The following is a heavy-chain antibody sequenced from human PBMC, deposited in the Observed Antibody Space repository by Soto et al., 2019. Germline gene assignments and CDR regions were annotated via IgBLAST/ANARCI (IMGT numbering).Heavy chain of an antibody. J-gene: IGHJ3*02. CDR2: INPNSGGT. CDR3: ARDATPESAFDI. CDR1: GYTFSGYY. Sequence: GASVKVSCKASGYTFSGYYMHWVRQAPGQGLEWMGWINPNSGGTNYAQKFQGWVTMTRDTSISTAYMEVSRLRSDDTAVYYCARDATPESAFDIWGQGTMVTVSS. V-gene: IGHV1-2*04.